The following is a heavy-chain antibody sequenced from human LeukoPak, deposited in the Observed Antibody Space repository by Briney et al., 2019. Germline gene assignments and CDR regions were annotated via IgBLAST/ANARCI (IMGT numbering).Heavy chain of an antibody. CDR1: GGSISSSSYY. CDR3: ASQDYDFWSGGNAFDI. D-gene: IGHD3-3*01. Sequence: PSETLSLTCTVSGGSISSSSYYWGWIRQPPGKGLEWIGSIYYSGSTYYNPSLKSRVTISVDTSKNQFSLKLSSVTAADTAVYYCASQDYDFWSGGNAFDIWAKGQWSPSLQ. J-gene: IGHJ3*02. V-gene: IGHV4-39*01. CDR2: IYYSGST.